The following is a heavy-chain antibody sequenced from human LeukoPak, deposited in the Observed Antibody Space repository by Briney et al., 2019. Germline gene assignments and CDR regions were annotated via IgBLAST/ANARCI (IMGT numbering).Heavy chain of an antibody. Sequence: PGGSLRLSCAASRFTFSSYWMNWVRQAPGKGLEWADNIKQDESKKYYVDSVKGRFTISRDNAKNSLYLQMNNLRAEDTAVYYCARGRYCTSANCYTYSYYMDVWGKGTTVTVSS. CDR1: RFTFSSYW. V-gene: IGHV3-7*01. CDR2: IKQDESKK. CDR3: ARGRYCTSANCYTYSYYMDV. D-gene: IGHD2-2*02. J-gene: IGHJ6*03.